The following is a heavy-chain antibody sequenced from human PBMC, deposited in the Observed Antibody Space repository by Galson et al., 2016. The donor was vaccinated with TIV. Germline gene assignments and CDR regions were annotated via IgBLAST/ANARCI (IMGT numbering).Heavy chain of an antibody. CDR2: MNPNSGNT. J-gene: IGHJ4*02. V-gene: IGHV1-8*02. CDR3: ARHQGYCSGGSCLLDY. CDR1: GYTFTSYD. D-gene: IGHD2-15*01. Sequence: SVKVSCKASGYTFTSYDINWVRQATGQGLEWMGWMNPNSGNTGYAQKFRGRVTMTRNTSVRTAYMELSSLRSEDTAVYYCARHQGYCSGGSCLLDYWGQGTLVTVSS.